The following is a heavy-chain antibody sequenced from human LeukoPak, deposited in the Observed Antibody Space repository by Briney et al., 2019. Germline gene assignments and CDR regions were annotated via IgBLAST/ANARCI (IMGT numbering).Heavy chain of an antibody. CDR2: IRSKANSYAT. CDR3: TRAHYDSSGYYLN. CDR1: GFTFSGSA. J-gene: IGHJ4*02. V-gene: IGHV3-73*01. D-gene: IGHD3-22*01. Sequence: GGSLRLSCAASGFTFSGSAMHWVRQASGKGLEWVGRIRSKANSYATAYAASVKGRFTISRDDSKNTAYPQMNSLKTEDTAVYYCTRAHYDSSGYYLNWGQGTLVTVSS.